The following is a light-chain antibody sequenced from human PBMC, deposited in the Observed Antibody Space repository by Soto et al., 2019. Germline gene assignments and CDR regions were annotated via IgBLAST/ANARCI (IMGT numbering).Light chain of an antibody. CDR3: QSYDSSLSGSYV. CDR1: SSNIGAGYD. V-gene: IGLV1-40*01. J-gene: IGLJ1*01. CDR2: GNS. Sequence: QSVLTQPPSVSGAPGQRVTISCTGSSSNIGAGYDVHWYQQLPGTAPKLLIYGNSKRPSGVPNRFSGSKSGTSASLAFTGLQAEDEADYYCQSYDSSLSGSYVFGTGTKVTVL.